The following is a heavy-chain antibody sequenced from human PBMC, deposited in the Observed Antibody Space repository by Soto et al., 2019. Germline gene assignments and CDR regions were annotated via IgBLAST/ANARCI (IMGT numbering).Heavy chain of an antibody. D-gene: IGHD3-9*01. V-gene: IGHV3-30*18. CDR1: GFTFSSYG. CDR2: ISYDGSNK. CDR3: AKDRDVLRYFDWLFDY. J-gene: IGHJ4*02. Sequence: GGSLRLSCAASGFTFSSYGMHWVRQAPGKGLEWVAVISYDGSNKYYADSVKGRFTISRDNSKNTLYLQMNSLRAEDTAVYYCAKDRDVLRYFDWLFDYWGQGTLVTVSS.